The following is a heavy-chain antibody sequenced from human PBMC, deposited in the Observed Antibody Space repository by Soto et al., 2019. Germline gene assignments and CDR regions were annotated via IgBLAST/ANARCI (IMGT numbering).Heavy chain of an antibody. Sequence: QVQLVESGGGVVQPGRSLRLSCAASGFTFSSYGMHWVRQAPGKGLEWVAVISYDGSNKYYADSVKGRFTISRDNSKNTLYLQMNSLRAEDTAVYYCAKDRVTIFGGEFDYWGQGTLVTVSS. D-gene: IGHD3-3*01. J-gene: IGHJ4*02. V-gene: IGHV3-30*18. CDR1: GFTFSSYG. CDR2: ISYDGSNK. CDR3: AKDRVTIFGGEFDY.